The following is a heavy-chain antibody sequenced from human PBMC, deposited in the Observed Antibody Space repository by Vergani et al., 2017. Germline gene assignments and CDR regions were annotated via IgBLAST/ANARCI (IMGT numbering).Heavy chain of an antibody. V-gene: IGHV3-11*06. CDR1: GFTFSDYY. J-gene: IGHJ4*02. CDR3: ARGRYSSSWYSFDY. D-gene: IGHD6-13*01. CDR2: ISSSSSYT. Sequence: QVQLVESGGGLVKPGGSLRLSCAASGFTFSDYYMSWIRQAPGKGLEWVSYISSSSSYTNYADSVKGRFTISRDNAKNSLYLQMNSRRAEDTAVYYCARGRYSSSWYSFDYWGQGTLVTVSS.